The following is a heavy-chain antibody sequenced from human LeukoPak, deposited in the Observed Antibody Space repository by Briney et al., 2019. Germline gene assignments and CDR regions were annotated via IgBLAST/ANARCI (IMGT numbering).Heavy chain of an antibody. J-gene: IGHJ4*02. D-gene: IGHD5-18*01. Sequence: GGSLRLSCAASGFTFSSYAMSWVRQAPGKGLEWVSALSASGSSTYYADSVKGRFTVSRDNSKNTLYLQMSSLRAEDTAVYYCASLRGYSYGLSDYWGQGTLVTVSS. CDR3: ASLRGYSYGLSDY. CDR1: GFTFSSYA. V-gene: IGHV3-23*01. CDR2: LSASGSST.